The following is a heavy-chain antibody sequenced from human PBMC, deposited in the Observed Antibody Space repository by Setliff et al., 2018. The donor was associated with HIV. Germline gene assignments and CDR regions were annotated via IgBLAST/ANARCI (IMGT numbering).Heavy chain of an antibody. J-gene: IGHJ4*02. CDR3: AKDFGNTGVFDD. D-gene: IGHD2-8*02. Sequence: WGSLRLSCAASGFTFSNYGMHWVRQAPGKGLEWVAVIWSDGNKYYADSVKGRFTISRDISKNTLYLQMNSLRAEDTAVYYCAKDFGNTGVFDDWGQGTLVTVSS. CDR1: GFTFSNYG. CDR2: IWSDGNK. V-gene: IGHV3-30*02.